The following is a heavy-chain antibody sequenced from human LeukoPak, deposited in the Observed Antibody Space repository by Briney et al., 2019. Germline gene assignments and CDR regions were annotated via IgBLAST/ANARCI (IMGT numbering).Heavy chain of an antibody. Sequence: SVTLSLTCAVYGGSFSYYYWSWIRQPPGKGLEWIGEINHSGITNYNPSLKSRVTISADTSKNQFSLKLTSVTAADTAVYYCANPARDFADSGAITWWGQGTLVTVSS. J-gene: IGHJ4*02. CDR1: GGSFSYYY. CDR3: ANPARDFADSGAITW. CDR2: INHSGIT. V-gene: IGHV4-34*01. D-gene: IGHD4-17*01.